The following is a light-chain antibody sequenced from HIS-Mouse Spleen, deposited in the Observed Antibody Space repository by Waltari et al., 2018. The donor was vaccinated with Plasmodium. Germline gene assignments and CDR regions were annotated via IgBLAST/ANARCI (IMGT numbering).Light chain of an antibody. J-gene: IGLJ2*01. CDR3: SSYTSSSTLV. V-gene: IGLV2-14*03. Sequence: QSALTQPASVSGSPGRPIPTSCTGPSRDVGGYNYVSWYQQHPGKASKLMIYDYSNRPSGVSNRFSGSKSGNTASLTISGLQAEDEADYYCSSYTSSSTLVFGGGTKLTVL. CDR2: DYS. CDR1: SRDVGGYNY.